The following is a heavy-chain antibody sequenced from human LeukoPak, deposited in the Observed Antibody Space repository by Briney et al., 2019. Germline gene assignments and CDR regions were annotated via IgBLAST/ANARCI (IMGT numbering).Heavy chain of an antibody. CDR1: GGFISSGGYS. CDR2: IYHSGST. Sequence: SQTLSLTCAVSGGFISSGGYSWSWIRQPPGKGLEWIGYIYHSGSTYYNPSLKSRVTISVDRSKNQFSLKLSSVTAADTAVYYCARVGCSGGSCSYGMDVWGQGTTVTVSS. D-gene: IGHD2-15*01. J-gene: IGHJ6*02. CDR3: ARVGCSGGSCSYGMDV. V-gene: IGHV4-30-2*01.